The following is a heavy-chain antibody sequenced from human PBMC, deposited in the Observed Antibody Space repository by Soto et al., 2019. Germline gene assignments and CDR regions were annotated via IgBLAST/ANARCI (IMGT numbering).Heavy chain of an antibody. CDR1: GFTFSSYA. CDR2: ISGSGGST. Sequence: GGSLRLSCAASGFTFSSYAMSWVRQAPGKGLEWVSAISGSGGSTYYADSVKGRFTISRDNSQNTLYLQMTRLKVDDTAVYYCAKDGSYYDLDYWGQGTQVTVSS. CDR3: AKDGSYYDLDY. V-gene: IGHV3-23*01. J-gene: IGHJ4*02. D-gene: IGHD3-10*01.